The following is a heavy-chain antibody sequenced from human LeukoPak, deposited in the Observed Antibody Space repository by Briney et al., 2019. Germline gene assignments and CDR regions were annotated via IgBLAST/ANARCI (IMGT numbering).Heavy chain of an antibody. D-gene: IGHD2-15*01. CDR1: GFTFSSYG. Sequence: GRSLRLSCAASGFTFSSYGMHWVRQAPGKGLEWVAVTWYDGSNKYYADSVKGRFTISRDNSKNTLYLQMNSLRAEDTAVYYCARDRSVVVAAYWFDPWGQGTLVTVSS. CDR3: ARDRSVVVAAYWFDP. V-gene: IGHV3-33*01. J-gene: IGHJ5*02. CDR2: TWYDGSNK.